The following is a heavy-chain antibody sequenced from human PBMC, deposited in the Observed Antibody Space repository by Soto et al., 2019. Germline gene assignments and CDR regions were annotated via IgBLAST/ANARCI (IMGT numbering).Heavy chain of an antibody. CDR1: GYTFINYY. CDR3: ARHLAAGDV. CDR2: INPTGGST. J-gene: IGHJ4*02. V-gene: IGHV1-46*01. D-gene: IGHD2-8*02. Sequence: ASVKVSCKASGYTFINYYIHWVRQAPGHGLEWMAIINPTGGSTNYAQKFQGRLTLTMDTSTTTVYMGLSGLTSEDTAIYYCARHLAAGDVWGKGTLVTVSS.